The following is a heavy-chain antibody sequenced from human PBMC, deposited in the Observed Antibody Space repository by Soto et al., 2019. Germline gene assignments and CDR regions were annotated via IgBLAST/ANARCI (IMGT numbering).Heavy chain of an antibody. CDR1: GFTFSSYG. D-gene: IGHD6-19*01. V-gene: IGHV3-33*01. J-gene: IGHJ6*02. Sequence: QVQLVESGGGVVQPGRSLRLSCAASGFTFSSYGMHWVRQAPGKGLEWVAVIWYDGSNKYYADSVKGRFTISRDNSKNTLYLQMNSLRAEDTAVYYCARDLGIAVAIYYDYGMDVWGQGTTVTVSS. CDR2: IWYDGSNK. CDR3: ARDLGIAVAIYYDYGMDV.